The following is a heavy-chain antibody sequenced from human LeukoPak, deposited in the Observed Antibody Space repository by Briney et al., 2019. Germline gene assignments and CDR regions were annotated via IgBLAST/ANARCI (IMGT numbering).Heavy chain of an antibody. J-gene: IGHJ6*02. CDR1: GGSISSYY. Sequence: SSETLSLTCTVSGGSISSYYWSWIRQPPGKGLEWIGYIYYSGGTNYNPSLKSRVTISVDTSKNQFSLKLSSVTAADTAVYYCARASYYYYGMDVWGQGTTVTVSS. CDR3: ARASYYYYGMDV. CDR2: IYYSGGT. V-gene: IGHV4-59*01.